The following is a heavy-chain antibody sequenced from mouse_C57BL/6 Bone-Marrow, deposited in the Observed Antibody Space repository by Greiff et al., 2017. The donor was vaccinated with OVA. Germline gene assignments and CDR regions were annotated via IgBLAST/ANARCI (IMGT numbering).Heavy chain of an antibody. J-gene: IGHJ3*01. D-gene: IGHD1-1*01. CDR3: ARWDYGRSLSWFAD. Sequence: EVKLLESGGGLVQPGGSLSLSCAASGFTFTDYYMSWVRQPPGKALEWLGFIRHKANGYNTEYSASVKGRFTISRDYSQSFLYLQMNALRAEDSATYYCARWDYGRSLSWFADWGQGTLVTVSA. CDR2: IRHKANGYNT. CDR1: GFTFTDYY. V-gene: IGHV7-3*01.